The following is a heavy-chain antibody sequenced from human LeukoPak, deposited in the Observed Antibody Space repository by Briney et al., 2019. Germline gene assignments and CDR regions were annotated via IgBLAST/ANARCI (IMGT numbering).Heavy chain of an antibody. D-gene: IGHD3-22*01. J-gene: IGHJ4*02. CDR1: GVTFSSYA. Sequence: GGSLRLSCAASGVTFSSYAMSWVREAPGEGVEWGSAISGSGGRPYYAGSVKGRSTISRDNSKNTLYLKMNSLRAEDTAVYYCAKDPYTMIVVVYFDYWGQGTLVTVSS. V-gene: IGHV3-23*01. CDR2: ISGSGGRP. CDR3: AKDPYTMIVVVYFDY.